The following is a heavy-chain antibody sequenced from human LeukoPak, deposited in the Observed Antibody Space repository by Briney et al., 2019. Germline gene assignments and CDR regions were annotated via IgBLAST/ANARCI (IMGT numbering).Heavy chain of an antibody. J-gene: IGHJ4*02. CDR1: GFTFDDYA. CDR3: AKGDSAYYDILPPRG. D-gene: IGHD3-9*01. Sequence: GGSLRLSCAASGFTFDDYAMHWARQAPGKGLEWVSGISWNSGSIGYADSVKGRFTISRDNAKNSLYLQMNSLRAEDTALYYCAKGDSAYYDILPPRGWGQGTLVTVSS. CDR2: ISWNSGSI. V-gene: IGHV3-9*01.